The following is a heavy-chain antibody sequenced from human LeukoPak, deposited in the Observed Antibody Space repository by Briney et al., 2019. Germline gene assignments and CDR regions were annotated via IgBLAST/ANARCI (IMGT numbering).Heavy chain of an antibody. V-gene: IGHV4-34*01. Sequence: SETLSLTCAVYGGSFSGYYWSWIRQPPGKGLEWIGEINHSGSTNYNPSLKSRVTISVDTSKNQFSLKLSSVTAADTAVYYCARWRSSSSWEEYYYNGMDVWGQGTTVTVSS. CDR2: INHSGST. D-gene: IGHD6-13*01. J-gene: IGHJ6*02. CDR1: GGSFSGYY. CDR3: ARWRSSSSWEEYYYNGMDV.